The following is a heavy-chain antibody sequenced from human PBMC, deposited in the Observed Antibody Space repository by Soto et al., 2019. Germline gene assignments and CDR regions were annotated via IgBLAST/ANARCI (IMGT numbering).Heavy chain of an antibody. V-gene: IGHV4-30-2*01. Sequence: SETLSLTCAVSGGSISSGAYSWSWIRQPPGKGLEWVGYIYHSGSTYYNPSLKSRVTISVDTSKNQFSLKLSSVTAADTAVYYCARGDFWSGYYNYYYYYGMDVWGQGTTVTVSS. D-gene: IGHD3-3*01. CDR3: ARGDFWSGYYNYYYYYGMDV. CDR1: GGSISSGAYS. J-gene: IGHJ6*02. CDR2: IYHSGST.